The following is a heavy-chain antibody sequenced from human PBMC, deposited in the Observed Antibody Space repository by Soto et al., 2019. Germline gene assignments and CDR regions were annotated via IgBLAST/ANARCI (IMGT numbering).Heavy chain of an antibody. V-gene: IGHV1-8*01. CDR2: VSPNSGNT. CDR1: GYTFTDYD. J-gene: IGHJ5*01. D-gene: IGHD2-2*01. CDR3: ARGRFYSETSTWFAF. Sequence: QVQLVQSGTEVKKPGASVKVSCKASGYTFTDYDINWARQAPGQGLEWMGWVSPNSGNTVYAQKFQDRVTMTRDTSISTAYMELSSLRFEDTAMYYCARGRFYSETSTWFAFWGQGTPVTVSS.